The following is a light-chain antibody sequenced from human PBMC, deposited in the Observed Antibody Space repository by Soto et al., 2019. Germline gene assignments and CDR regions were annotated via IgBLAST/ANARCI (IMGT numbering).Light chain of an antibody. J-gene: IGKJ1*01. CDR1: QSISSW. Sequence: IQMTQSPSSLSASVGDRVTITCRASQSISSWLAWYQRKPGKAPKLLTYDASSLESGVPSRFSGSGSGTEFTLTISSLQPDDFATYYCQQYNSYSGTFGQGTKVDI. V-gene: IGKV1-5*01. CDR2: DAS. CDR3: QQYNSYSGT.